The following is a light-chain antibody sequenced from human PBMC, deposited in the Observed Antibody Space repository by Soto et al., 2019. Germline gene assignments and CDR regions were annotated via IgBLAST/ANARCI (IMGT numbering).Light chain of an antibody. J-gene: IGKJ4*01. Sequence: DIQMTQYTSSLSASVGDRFTITCRSSRSISNWLAWYPQRPGIAPKLLIYDASILQSGVPSRFSGSGSGTEFTLSTSRLQTDDFAPYYCQQYGSFSPITFGGGTKA. V-gene: IGKV1-5*01. CDR2: DAS. CDR1: RSISNW. CDR3: QQYGSFSPIT.